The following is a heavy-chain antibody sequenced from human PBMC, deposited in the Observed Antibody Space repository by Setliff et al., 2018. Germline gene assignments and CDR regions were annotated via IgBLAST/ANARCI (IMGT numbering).Heavy chain of an antibody. CDR1: GGTFSSYG. D-gene: IGHD3-10*01. CDR3: TRGGARGSPGKMDV. V-gene: IGHV1-69*05. Sequence: SVKVSCKASGGTFSSYGISWVRQAPGQGLEWLGGTIPNFGTTNYAQEFQGRVTIITDESTSTAYMELSSLRAEDTAVYYCTRGGARGSPGKMDVWGKGTTVTVSS. CDR2: TIPNFGTT. J-gene: IGHJ6*04.